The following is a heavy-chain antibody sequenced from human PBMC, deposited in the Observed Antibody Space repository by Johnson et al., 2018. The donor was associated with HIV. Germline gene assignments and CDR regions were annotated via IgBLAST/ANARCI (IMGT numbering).Heavy chain of an antibody. CDR3: AREVDGFDI. J-gene: IGHJ3*02. V-gene: IGHV3-20*04. CDR1: GFTVSSNY. CDR2: IYWNGGTT. Sequence: VQLVESGGGLVQPGGSLRLSCAASGFTVSSNYMSWVRQAPGKGLEWVSGIYWNGGTTGYADSVKGRFTISRDNAKNSLYLHMNSLRAEDTAVYYCAREVDGFDIWGQGTMVTVSS.